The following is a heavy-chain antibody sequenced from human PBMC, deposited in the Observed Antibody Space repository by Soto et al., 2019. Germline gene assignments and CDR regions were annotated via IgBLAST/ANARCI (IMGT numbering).Heavy chain of an antibody. CDR2: ISSSSTYI. CDR3: ARGHLGTDETSNDY. J-gene: IGHJ4*02. Sequence: VQLVESGGGLVKPGGSLRLSCVASGFTFSSYSMNWVRQAPGKGLEWVSSISSSSTYIYYADSLKGRFTISRDNAKDSLYLHMNSLRAEDTAVYYCARGHLGTDETSNDYWGQGTLVTVSS. V-gene: IGHV3-21*01. CDR1: GFTFSSYS.